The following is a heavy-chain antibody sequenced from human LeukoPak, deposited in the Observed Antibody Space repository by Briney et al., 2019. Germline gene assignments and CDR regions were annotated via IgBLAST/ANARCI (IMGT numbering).Heavy chain of an antibody. CDR1: GFTFSSYG. V-gene: IGHV3-30*03. D-gene: IGHD3-10*01. CDR3: ARSGSYYSFDY. J-gene: IGHJ4*02. CDR2: ISYDGSNK. Sequence: AGGSLRLSCAASGFTFSSYGMHWVRQAPGKGLEWVAVISYDGSNKYYADSVKGRFTISRDNSKNTLYLQMNSLRAEDTAVYYCARSGSYYSFDYWGQGTLVTVSS.